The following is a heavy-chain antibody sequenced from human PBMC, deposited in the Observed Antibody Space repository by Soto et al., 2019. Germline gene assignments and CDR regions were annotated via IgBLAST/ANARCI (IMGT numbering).Heavy chain of an antibody. J-gene: IGHJ1*01. Sequence: QLPLQESGPGLVKPSETLSLTCTVSGGSISSSSYYWGWIRQPPGKGLEWIGSIYYSGSTYYNPSLKSRVTIPVDTSKNQFSLKLSSVTAADTAVYYCASSTTVTTKYFQHWGQGTLVTVSS. CDR3: ASSTTVTTKYFQH. V-gene: IGHV4-39*01. CDR1: GGSISSSSYY. D-gene: IGHD4-17*01. CDR2: IYYSGST.